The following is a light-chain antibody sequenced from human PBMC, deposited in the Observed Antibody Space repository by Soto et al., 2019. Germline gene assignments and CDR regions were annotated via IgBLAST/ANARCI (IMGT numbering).Light chain of an antibody. CDR1: SSDVGGYNY. J-gene: IGLJ1*01. V-gene: IGLV2-11*01. Sequence: QSAPTQPRSVSGSPGQSVTISCTGTSSDVGGYNYVSWYQQHPGKAPKLMIYDVSKRPSGVPDRFSGSKSGNTASLTISGLQAEDEADYYCYSYAGSSDVFGTGTKLTVL. CDR3: YSYAGSSDV. CDR2: DVS.